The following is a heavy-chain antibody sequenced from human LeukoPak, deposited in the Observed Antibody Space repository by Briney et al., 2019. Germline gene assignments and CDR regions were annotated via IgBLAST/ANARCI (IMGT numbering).Heavy chain of an antibody. CDR1: GDSIGTSGYY. J-gene: IGHJ4*02. V-gene: IGHV4-31*03. Sequence: SETLSLTCTVSGDSIGTSGYYWSRIRQHPGTGLEWIAYIHYIGNTYYNPSLESRVTMSVDTSSNQFSLNVASVTAADTAVYYCARVRDDYFFDYWGQGILVTVSS. CDR3: ARVRDDYFFDY. D-gene: IGHD3-3*01. CDR2: IHYIGNT.